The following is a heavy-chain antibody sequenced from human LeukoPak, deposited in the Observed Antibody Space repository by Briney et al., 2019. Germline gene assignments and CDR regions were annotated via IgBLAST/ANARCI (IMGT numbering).Heavy chain of an antibody. J-gene: IGHJ4*02. CDR1: GFTLSSYS. Sequence: GGSLRLFCAASGFTLSSYSMTWVRQAPGKGLEWVAGISGSGSTTYYADSVKDRITISRDNSKNTLFLQMSSLRAEDTAIYFCAKRDGGWLQLLDSWGQGTLVTVSS. CDR3: AKRDGGWLQLLDS. V-gene: IGHV3-23*01. D-gene: IGHD5-24*01. CDR2: ISGSGSTT.